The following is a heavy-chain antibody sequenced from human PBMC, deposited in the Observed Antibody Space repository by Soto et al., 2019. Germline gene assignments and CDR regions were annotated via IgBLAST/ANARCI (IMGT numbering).Heavy chain of an antibody. J-gene: IGHJ5*02. V-gene: IGHV3-23*01. Sequence: GGSLRLSCAASGVTFSSYAMSWVRQAPGKGLEWVAAISGSGGSTYYADSVKGRITIARDNSKNTLYLQRNSLRAEDTAVYYCATVPAYDFCTGYSPRSHHWGQGTLVTVSS. CDR1: GVTFSSYA. D-gene: IGHD3-3*01. CDR3: ATVPAYDFCTGYSPRSHH. CDR2: ISGSGGST.